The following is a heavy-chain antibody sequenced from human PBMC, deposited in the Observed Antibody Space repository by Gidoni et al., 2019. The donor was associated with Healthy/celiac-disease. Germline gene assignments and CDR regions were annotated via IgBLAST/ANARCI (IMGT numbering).Heavy chain of an antibody. D-gene: IGHD6-6*01. CDR3: ARDYRPGSSSVFDY. Sequence: QVQLVESGGGVVQPGRSLRLSCAASGFTFSSYGMHWVRQAPGKGLEWVAVIWYDGSNKYYADSVKGRFTISRDNSKNTLYLQMNSLRAEDTAVYYCARDYRPGSSSVFDYWGQGTLVTVSS. V-gene: IGHV3-33*01. CDR1: GFTFSSYG. J-gene: IGHJ4*02. CDR2: IWYDGSNK.